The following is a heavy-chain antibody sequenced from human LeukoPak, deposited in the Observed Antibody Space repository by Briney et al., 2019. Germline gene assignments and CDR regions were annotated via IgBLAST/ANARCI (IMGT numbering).Heavy chain of an antibody. V-gene: IGHV1-24*01. CDR1: GYTLTELS. Sequence: ASVKVSCKVSGYTLTELSMHWVRQAPGKGLEWMGGFDPEDGETIYAQKFQGRVTMTEDTSTDTAYMELSSLRSEDRAVYYCATVSLPSSTSFIRDAFDIWGQGTMVTVSS. J-gene: IGHJ3*02. D-gene: IGHD2-2*01. CDR3: ATVSLPSSTSFIRDAFDI. CDR2: FDPEDGET.